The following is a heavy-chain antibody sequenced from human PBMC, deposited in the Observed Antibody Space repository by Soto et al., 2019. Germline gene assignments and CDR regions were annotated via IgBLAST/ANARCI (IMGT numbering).Heavy chain of an antibody. Sequence: EVQLVESGGGLVKPGGSLRLACAASGFTFSNAWMSWVRQAPGKGLAWAGRIKSKTDGGTTDYAAPVKGSFTIPRDDSNNTLYLHMNSLKTEDTAVYYCTTGGLADCGGDCYSDFAYWGQGTLVTVSS. CDR2: IKSKTDGGTT. D-gene: IGHD2-21*02. J-gene: IGHJ4*02. V-gene: IGHV3-15*01. CDR1: GFTFSNAW. CDR3: TTGGLADCGGDCYSDFAY.